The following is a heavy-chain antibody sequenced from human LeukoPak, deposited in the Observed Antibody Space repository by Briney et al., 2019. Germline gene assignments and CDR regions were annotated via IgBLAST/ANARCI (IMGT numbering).Heavy chain of an antibody. CDR2: MNPNSGNT. CDR3: ARKGGYSYGRNWFDP. CDR1: GYTFTSYD. D-gene: IGHD5-18*01. J-gene: IGHJ5*02. V-gene: IGHV1-8*03. Sequence: GSSVKVSCKASGYTFTSYDINWVRQATGQGLEWMGWMNPNSGNTGYAQKFQGRVTITRNTSISTAYMELSSLKSEDTAVYYCARKGGYSYGRNWFDPWGQGTLVTVSS.